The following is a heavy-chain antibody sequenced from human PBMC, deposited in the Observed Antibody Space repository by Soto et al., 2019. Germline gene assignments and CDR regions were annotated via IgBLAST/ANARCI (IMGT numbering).Heavy chain of an antibody. CDR1: GGSISSSSYY. V-gene: IGHV4-39*01. J-gene: IGHJ6*02. Sequence: LSLTCTVSGGSISSSSYYWGWIRQPPGKGLEWIGSIYYSGSTYYNPSLKSRVTISVDTSKNQFSLKLSSVTAADTAVYYCASFTGTNYDFWSGYYYGMDVWGQGTTVT. CDR3: ASFTGTNYDFWSGYYYGMDV. CDR2: IYYSGST. D-gene: IGHD3-3*01.